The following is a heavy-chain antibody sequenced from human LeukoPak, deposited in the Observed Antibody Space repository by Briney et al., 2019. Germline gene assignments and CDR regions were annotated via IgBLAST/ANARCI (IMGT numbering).Heavy chain of an antibody. J-gene: IGHJ4*02. CDR1: GLTFSSYS. CDR2: ISSSSSYI. Sequence: GGSLRLSCAASGLTFSSYSMNWVRQAPGKGLEWVSSISSSSSYIYYADSVKGRFTISRDNAKNSLFLQINSLRAEDTAMYHCARVRGYYYDSSPEGYLDFWGQGTLVTVSS. V-gene: IGHV3-21*04. D-gene: IGHD3-22*01. CDR3: ARVRGYYYDSSPEGYLDF.